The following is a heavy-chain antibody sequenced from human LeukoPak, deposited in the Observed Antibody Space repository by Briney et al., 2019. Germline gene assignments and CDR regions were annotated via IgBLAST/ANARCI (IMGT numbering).Heavy chain of an antibody. CDR1: GGTFSSYA. CDR2: IIPIFGTA. V-gene: IGHV1-69*06. D-gene: IGHD4-17*01. J-gene: IGHJ4*02. CDR3: ARARDYGDNFDY. Sequence: SVKVSCKASGGTFSSYAISWVRQAPGQGLEWMGGIIPIFGTANYAQKFQGRVTITADKSTSTAYMELSSLRSEDTAVYYRARARDYGDNFDYWGQGTLVTVSS.